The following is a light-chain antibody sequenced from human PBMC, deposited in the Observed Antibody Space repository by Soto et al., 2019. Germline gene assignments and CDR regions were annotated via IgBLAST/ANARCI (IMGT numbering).Light chain of an antibody. CDR1: QSVSNNY. Sequence: EIVLTQSPDTLSLSPGERATLSCRASQSVSNNYLAWYQQKPGQAPRLVIYGASNRATGIPDRFSASGSGTDFTLTISRLEPEDFAVYYCQQYISSPLTFGQGTKVEIK. J-gene: IGKJ1*01. CDR3: QQYISSPLT. CDR2: GAS. V-gene: IGKV3-20*01.